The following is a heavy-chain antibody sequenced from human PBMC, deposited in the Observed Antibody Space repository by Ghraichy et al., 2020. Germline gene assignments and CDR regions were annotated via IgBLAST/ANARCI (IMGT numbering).Heavy chain of an antibody. V-gene: IGHV3-21*01. CDR2: ISSSSSYI. Sequence: GGSLRLSCAASGFTFSSYSMNWVRQAPGKGLEWVSSISSSSSYIYYADSVKGRFTISRDNAKNSLYLQMNSLRAEDTAVYYCARALYCGGDCYPLVSSEAFDIWGQGTMVTVSS. J-gene: IGHJ3*02. CDR3: ARALYCGGDCYPLVSSEAFDI. D-gene: IGHD2-21*02. CDR1: GFTFSSYS.